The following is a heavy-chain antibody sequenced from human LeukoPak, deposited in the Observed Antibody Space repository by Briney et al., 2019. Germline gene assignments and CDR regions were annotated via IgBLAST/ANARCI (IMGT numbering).Heavy chain of an antibody. D-gene: IGHD3-22*01. CDR3: AREKIGYYDGSGRGWFDP. Sequence: SETLSLTCTVSGGSISSYYWSWIRQPAGKGLEWIGRVYTSGSTNYNPSLKSRVTISVDTSKKQFSLKLSSATAADTAVYYCAREKIGYYDGSGRGWFDPWGQGTLVTVSS. J-gene: IGHJ5*02. CDR2: VYTSGST. CDR1: GGSISSYY. V-gene: IGHV4-4*07.